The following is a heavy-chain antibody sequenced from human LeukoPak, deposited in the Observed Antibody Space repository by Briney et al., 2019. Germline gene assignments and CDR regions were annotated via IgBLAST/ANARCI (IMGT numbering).Heavy chain of an antibody. D-gene: IGHD6-13*01. CDR2: MNPNSGNT. J-gene: IGHJ5*02. Sequence: ASVKVSCKASGYTFTSYDINWVRQATGQGLEWMGWMNPNSGNTGYAQKFQGRDTMTRNTSISTAYMELSSLRSEDTAVYYCARGAVGGIAAAGVVVWFDPWGQGTLVTVSS. CDR1: GYTFTSYD. V-gene: IGHV1-8*01. CDR3: ARGAVGGIAAAGVVVWFDP.